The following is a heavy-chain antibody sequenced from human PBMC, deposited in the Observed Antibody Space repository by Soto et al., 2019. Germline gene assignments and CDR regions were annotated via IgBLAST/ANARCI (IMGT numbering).Heavy chain of an antibody. CDR3: ARDTGSGRPLEPGIFEY. D-gene: IGHD1-26*01. CDR1: GYTFTSYT. Sequence: QVQLVQSGAEVKKPGASVKVSCNASGYTFTSYTMHWVRQAPGQGLEWMGWINADNGDSKYTQKFQGRVTITRDTSASIADMELSSLRSEDTAVDYGARDTGSGRPLEPGIFEYWAQGTRFPVSS. CDR2: INADNGDS. J-gene: IGHJ4*02. V-gene: IGHV1-3*01.